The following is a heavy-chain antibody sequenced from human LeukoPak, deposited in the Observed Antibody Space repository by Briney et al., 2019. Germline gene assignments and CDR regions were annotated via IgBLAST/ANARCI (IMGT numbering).Heavy chain of an antibody. D-gene: IGHD3-3*01. CDR2: IHYSGIT. J-gene: IGHJ5*02. Sequence: SETLSLTCTVSGGSINDYYWNWIRQPPGKRLEWIGHIHYSGITNYNPSPNSRVTISVDTSKGQFSLKLSSVTAADTAVYYCARRVTMSAPTTPDSWLHTWGQGTLVTVSS. CDR1: GGSINDYY. V-gene: IGHV4-59*08. CDR3: ARRVTMSAPTTPDSWLHT.